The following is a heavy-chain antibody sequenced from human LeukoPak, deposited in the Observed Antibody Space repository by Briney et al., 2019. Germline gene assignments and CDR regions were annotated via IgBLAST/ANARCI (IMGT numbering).Heavy chain of an antibody. CDR3: ASDDY. J-gene: IGHJ4*02. Sequence: PGGSLRLSCAASGFSFSSYAMSWVRQAPGKGLEWVSYIRAGGDDTYYADSVRGRLTISRDNSKNTLYLQMNSLRAEDTAVYYCASDDYWGQGTLVAVSS. CDR1: GFSFSSYA. CDR2: IRAGGDDT. V-gene: IGHV3-23*01.